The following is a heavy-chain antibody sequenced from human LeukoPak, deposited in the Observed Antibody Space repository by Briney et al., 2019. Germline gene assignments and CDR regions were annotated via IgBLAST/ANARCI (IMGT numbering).Heavy chain of an antibody. CDR1: GFTFTTYW. D-gene: IGHD3-22*01. J-gene: IGHJ4*02. CDR2: ISSSSSYI. CDR3: ARNPALYDSSGYHFHPFDY. Sequence: TGGSLRLSCAASGFTFTTYWMSWVRQLPGKGLEWVSSISSSSSYIYYADSVKGRFTISRDNAKNSLYLQMNSLRAEDTAVYYCARNPALYDSSGYHFHPFDYWGQGTLVTVSS. V-gene: IGHV3-21*01.